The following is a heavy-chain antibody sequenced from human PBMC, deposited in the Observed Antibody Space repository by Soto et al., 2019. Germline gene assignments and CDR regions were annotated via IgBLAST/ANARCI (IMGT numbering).Heavy chain of an antibody. CDR3: AKFRAASCTGHYYYYGSDV. CDR1: GFTFSSYA. Sequence: SLLLSCAASGFTFSSYAMHWVRQAPGKGLEWVAVISYDGSNKYYADSVKGRFTISRDNSKNTLYLQMNSLRAEDTAVYYCAKFRAASCTGHYYYYGSDVWGPGTTVNGSS. V-gene: IGHV3-30-3*02. J-gene: IGHJ6*01. D-gene: IGHD2-8*02. CDR2: ISYDGSNK.